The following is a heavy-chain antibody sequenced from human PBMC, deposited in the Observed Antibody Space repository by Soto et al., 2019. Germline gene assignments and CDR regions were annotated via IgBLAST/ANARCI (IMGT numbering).Heavy chain of an antibody. CDR1: GDXVSSNTGS. D-gene: IGHD5-18*01. V-gene: IGHV6-1*01. Sequence: QXLSLTCAISGDXVSSNTGSWNWIRQSSSRGLEWLGRTYFRSKWYNDYAVSVKSRIIINPDTSNNQFSLQLNSVTTEDTAVYFCAKGDNLGPKTGYAFDPWGQGIMGTVS. CDR2: TYFRSKWYN. J-gene: IGHJ5*02. CDR3: AKGDNLGPKTGYAFDP.